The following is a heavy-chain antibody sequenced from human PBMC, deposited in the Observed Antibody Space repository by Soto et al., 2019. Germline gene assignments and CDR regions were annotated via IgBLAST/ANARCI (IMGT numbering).Heavy chain of an antibody. Sequence: ASVKVSCKASGYTFTNYYMHWVRQAPGQGLEWLGTINPSGGATTYAQNFQGRVTMTRDTSTSTVYMELSTLRSEDTAVYYCARVSRGGILGGVMRLDQGGQEPLVTVS. CDR3: ARVSRGGILGGVMRLDQ. CDR1: GYTFTNYY. J-gene: IGHJ4*02. V-gene: IGHV1-46*01. CDR2: INPSGGAT. D-gene: IGHD3-3*01.